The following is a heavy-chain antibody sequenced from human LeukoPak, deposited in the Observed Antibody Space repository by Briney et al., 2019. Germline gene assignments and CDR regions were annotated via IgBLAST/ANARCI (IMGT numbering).Heavy chain of an antibody. J-gene: IGHJ4*02. CDR2: ISGSGGST. CDR3: ANGYSSGSYNYDC. D-gene: IGHD6-19*01. CDR1: GFTFSSYA. Sequence: GGSLRLSCAASGFTFSSYAMSWVRQAPGKGLEWVSAISGSGGSTYYADSVKGRFTISRDNSKNTLYLEMNSLRAEDTAVYYCANGYSSGSYNYDCWGQGTLVTVSS. V-gene: IGHV3-23*01.